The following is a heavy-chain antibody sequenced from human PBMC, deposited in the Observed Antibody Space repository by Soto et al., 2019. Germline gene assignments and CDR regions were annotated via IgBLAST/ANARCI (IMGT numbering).Heavy chain of an antibody. CDR3: ARKELLSYYYYGMDV. J-gene: IGHJ6*02. D-gene: IGHD1-26*01. CDR1: GFTFSSYA. Sequence: QVQLVESGGGVVQPGRSLRLSCAASGFTFSSYAMHWVRQAPGKGLEWVAVISYDGSNKYYADSVKGRFTISRDNSKNTLYLQMNSLRAEDTAVYYCARKELLSYYYYGMDVWGQGTTVTVSS. V-gene: IGHV3-30-3*01. CDR2: ISYDGSNK.